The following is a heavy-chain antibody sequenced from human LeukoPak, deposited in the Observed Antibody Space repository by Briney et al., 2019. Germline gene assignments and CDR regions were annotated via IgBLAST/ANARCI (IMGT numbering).Heavy chain of an antibody. V-gene: IGHV3-23*01. CDR3: AKDRGLIAAAGTDY. Sequence: GGSLRLSCAASGFTFSSSAMSWVRQAPGKGLEWVSAISNNGGYTYYADSVQGRFTISRDNSKSTLCLQMNSLRAEDTAVYYCAKDRGLIAAAGTDYWGQGTLVTVSS. D-gene: IGHD6-13*01. CDR2: ISNNGGYT. CDR1: GFTFSSSA. J-gene: IGHJ4*02.